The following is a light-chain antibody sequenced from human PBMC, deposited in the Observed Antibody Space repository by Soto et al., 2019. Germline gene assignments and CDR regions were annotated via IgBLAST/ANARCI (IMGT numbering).Light chain of an antibody. J-gene: IGLJ3*02. Sequence: QAVVTQPPSVSGAPGQRVTISCTGTTSNSGAGYDVHWYQQLPGKAPKLLIYGNTNRPSGVPDRLSGSKSGTSASLAITGLQAEDEADYYCQSYDSSLTGWVFGGGTKLTVL. CDR2: GNT. CDR1: TSNSGAGYD. V-gene: IGLV1-40*01. CDR3: QSYDSSLTGWV.